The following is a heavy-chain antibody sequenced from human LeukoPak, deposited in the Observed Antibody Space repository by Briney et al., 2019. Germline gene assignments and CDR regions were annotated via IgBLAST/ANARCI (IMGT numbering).Heavy chain of an antibody. CDR2: INSDGSIT. V-gene: IGHV3-74*01. J-gene: IGHJ3*02. CDR1: GFTFSSYA. Sequence: PGGSLRLSCVASGFTFSSYAMHWVRQAPGKGLVWVSHINSDGSITSYADSVKGRFTISRDNAKNTLYLQMNSLRAEDTAIYYCARIFLYYSNGFDIWGQGTMVTVSS. D-gene: IGHD3-10*01. CDR3: ARIFLYYSNGFDI.